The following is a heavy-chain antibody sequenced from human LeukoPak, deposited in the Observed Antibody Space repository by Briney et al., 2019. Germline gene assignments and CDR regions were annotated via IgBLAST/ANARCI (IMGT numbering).Heavy chain of an antibody. V-gene: IGHV3-7*01. CDR3: ARGQYCSSTSCWRFDY. J-gene: IGHJ4*02. Sequence: GGPLRLSCAASGFRFSDYWMAWVRQAPGKGLDWVANIKQDGSEKSYADSVKGRFTISRDNAMESLYLQMNSPRVEDTAVYYCARGQYCSSTSCWRFDYWGQGAQVTVSS. D-gene: IGHD2-2*01. CDR2: IKQDGSEK. CDR1: GFRFSDYW.